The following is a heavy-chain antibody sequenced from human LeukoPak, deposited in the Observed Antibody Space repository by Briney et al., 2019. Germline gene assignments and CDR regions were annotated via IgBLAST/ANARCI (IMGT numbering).Heavy chain of an antibody. CDR3: AKEGLWFGELSCY. CDR2: ISDSGGST. J-gene: IGHJ4*02. Sequence: SGGSLRLSCAASGFTFSNYAMSWVRQAPGKGLEWVSTISDSGGSTYYADSVKGRFTISRDNSKNTLYLQMNSLRAEDTAVYYCAKEGLWFGELSCYWGQGTLVTVSS. V-gene: IGHV3-23*01. D-gene: IGHD3-10*01. CDR1: GFTFSNYA.